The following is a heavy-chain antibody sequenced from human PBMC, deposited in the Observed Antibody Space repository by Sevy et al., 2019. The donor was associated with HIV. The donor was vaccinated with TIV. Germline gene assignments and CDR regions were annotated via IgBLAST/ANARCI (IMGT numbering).Heavy chain of an antibody. CDR1: GDSVSSNSVA. V-gene: IGHV6-1*01. J-gene: IGHJ4*02. Sequence: KQSQTLSRTCAISGDSVSSNSVAWNWIRQSPSRGLEWLGRTYYRSTWHNDYAVSVKSRITINPDTSKNQFSLQLNSVTPEDTAVYYCARTTSGWFDYWGQGTPATVSS. D-gene: IGHD6-19*01. CDR2: TYYRSTWHN. CDR3: ARTTSGWFDY.